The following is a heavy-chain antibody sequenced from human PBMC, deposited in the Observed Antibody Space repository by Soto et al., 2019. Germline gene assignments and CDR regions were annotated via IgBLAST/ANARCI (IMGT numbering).Heavy chain of an antibody. CDR2: INPDTGGT. Sequence: QVRLLQSGAEVKESGASVKVSCEASGYTFTAYYIHWVRQAPGQGLEWMGWINPDTGGTDYAQKLQGWVARTRDTTITTASMALDSLRIDDTAVNYCARAIARDGSSWYRGGYDSWGQGTLVTVSS. D-gene: IGHD6-13*01. CDR1: GYTFTAYY. J-gene: IGHJ4*02. V-gene: IGHV1-2*04. CDR3: ARAIARDGSSWYRGGYDS.